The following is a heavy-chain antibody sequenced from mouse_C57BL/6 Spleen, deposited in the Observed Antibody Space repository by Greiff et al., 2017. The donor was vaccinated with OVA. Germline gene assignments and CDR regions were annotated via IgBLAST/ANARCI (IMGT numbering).Heavy chain of an antibody. CDR3: TRSKVYYAMDY. J-gene: IGHJ4*01. Sequence: VQLQQSGAELVRPGASVTLSCKASGYTFTDYEMHWVKQTPVHGLEWIGAIDPETGGTAYNQKFKGKAILTADKSSSTAYMELRSLTSEDSAVYYCTRSKVYYAMDYWGQGTSVTVSS. CDR1: GYTFTDYE. V-gene: IGHV1-15*01. CDR2: IDPETGGT.